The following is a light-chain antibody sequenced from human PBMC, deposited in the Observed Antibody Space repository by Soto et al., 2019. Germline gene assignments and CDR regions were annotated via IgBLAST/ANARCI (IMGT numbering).Light chain of an antibody. Sequence: DIVMTQSPDSLAVSLGERATINCKSSQSVLYSSNNKSYLAWYQQKPGQPPKLLIYWASTRESGVPDRFSGSGSGPDFTLTIRSLQAEDVAVYYCQQYYSTPKTFGQGTKVEIK. CDR3: QQYYSTPKT. CDR1: QSVLYSSNNKSY. V-gene: IGKV4-1*01. CDR2: WAS. J-gene: IGKJ1*01.